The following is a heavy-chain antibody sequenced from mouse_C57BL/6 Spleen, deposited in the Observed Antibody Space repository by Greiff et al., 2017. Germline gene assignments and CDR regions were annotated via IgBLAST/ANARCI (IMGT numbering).Heavy chain of an antibody. Sequence: EVQRVESGGGLVQPKGSLKLSCAASGFTFNTYAMHWVRQAPGKGLEWVARIRSKSSNYATYYADSVKDRFTISRDDSQSMLYLQMNNLKTEDTAMYYCVRESHYYGSPWFAYWGQGTLVTVSA. CDR3: VRESHYYGSPWFAY. V-gene: IGHV10-3*01. CDR2: IRSKSSNYAT. CDR1: GFTFNTYA. D-gene: IGHD1-1*01. J-gene: IGHJ3*01.